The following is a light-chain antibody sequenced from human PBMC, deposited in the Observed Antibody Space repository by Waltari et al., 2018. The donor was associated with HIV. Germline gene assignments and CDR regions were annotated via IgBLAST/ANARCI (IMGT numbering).Light chain of an antibody. J-gene: IGLJ2*01. CDR3: GTWDSSLSGVV. CDR1: PSNFGTYS. V-gene: IGLV1-51*01. CDR2: PNT. Sequence: SVLPHPPSVSAPPGLRVTISCSAGPSNFGTYSVSLYHHVPGIAPSLLISPNTKRSSGIPARFSGSKSGTSVTLGITGLQTGDEADYYCGTWDSSLSGVVFGGGTKLTVL.